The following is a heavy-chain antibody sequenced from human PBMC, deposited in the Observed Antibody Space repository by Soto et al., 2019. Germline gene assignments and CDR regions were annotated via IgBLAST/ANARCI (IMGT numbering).Heavy chain of an antibody. CDR3: ARGWSYPYYYDMDV. CDR2: IYYSGST. CDR1: GGSVSSGSYY. V-gene: IGHV4-61*01. Sequence: PSETLSLTCTVSGGSVSSGSYYWSWIRQPPGKGLEWIGYIYYSGSTNYNPSLKSRVTISVDTSKNQFSLKLSSVTAADTDVYYCARGWSYPYYYDMDVWGQGTTVTVSS. J-gene: IGHJ6*02. D-gene: IGHD1-26*01.